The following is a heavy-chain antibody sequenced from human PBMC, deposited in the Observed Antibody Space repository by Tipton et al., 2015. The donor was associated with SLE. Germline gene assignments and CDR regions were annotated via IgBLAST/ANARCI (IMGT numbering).Heavy chain of an antibody. Sequence: TLSLTCTVSGGSISSHYWSWIRQPPGKGLEWIGSIYHSGSTYYNPSLKSRVTISVDTSKNQFSLKLSSVTAADTAVYYCARGTGVSHAFDIWGQGTMVTVSS. J-gene: IGHJ3*02. V-gene: IGHV4-38-2*02. CDR3: ARGTGVSHAFDI. D-gene: IGHD6-13*01. CDR1: GGSISSHY. CDR2: IYHSGST.